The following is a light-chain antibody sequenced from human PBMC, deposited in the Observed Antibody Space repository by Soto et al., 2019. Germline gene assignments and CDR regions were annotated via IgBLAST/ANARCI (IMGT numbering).Light chain of an antibody. J-gene: IGLJ2*01. V-gene: IGLV4-69*01. CDR3: QTWATGIHI. CDR1: SGHSNYA. CDR2: LNSDGSH. Sequence: QLVLTQSPSASASLGASVKLTCTLSSGHSNYAIAWHQQQPEKGPRFLMKLNSDGSHSKGDGIPDRFSGSSSGAERYLTISTLQSEDEADYYCQTWATGIHIFGGGTKLTVL.